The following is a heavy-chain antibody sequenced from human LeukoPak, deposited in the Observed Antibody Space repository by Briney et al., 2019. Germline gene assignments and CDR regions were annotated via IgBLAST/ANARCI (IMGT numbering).Heavy chain of an antibody. CDR2: INHSGST. D-gene: IGHD2-8*02. CDR3: ARFIRLVGIDY. J-gene: IGHJ4*02. V-gene: IGHV4-34*01. Sequence: KSSETLSLTCAVYGGSFSGYYWSWIRQPPGKGLEWIGEINHSGSTNYNPSLKSRVTISVDTSKNQSSLKLSSVTAADTAVYYCARFIRLVGIDYWGQGTLVTVSS. CDR1: GGSFSGYY.